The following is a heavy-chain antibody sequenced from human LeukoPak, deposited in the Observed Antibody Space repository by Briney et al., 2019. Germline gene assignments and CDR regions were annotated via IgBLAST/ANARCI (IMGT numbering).Heavy chain of an antibody. J-gene: IGHJ6*03. CDR3: ARHRGDYYGSGSYYYYMDV. D-gene: IGHD3-10*01. CDR2: INHSGST. V-gene: IGHV4-34*01. Sequence: SETLSLTCAVYGGSFSGYYWSWIRQPPGKGLEWIGEINHSGSTNYNPSLKSRVTISVDTSKNQFSLKLSSVTAADTAVYYCARHRGDYYGSGSYYYYMDVWGKGTTVTISS. CDR1: GGSFSGYY.